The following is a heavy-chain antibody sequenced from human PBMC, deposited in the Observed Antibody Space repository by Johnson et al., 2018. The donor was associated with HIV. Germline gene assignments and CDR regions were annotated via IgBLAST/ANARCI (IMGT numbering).Heavy chain of an antibody. CDR2: IRYDGSNK. CDR3: AKDRPQLAVAFDI. V-gene: IGHV3-30*02. CDR1: GFTFSSYA. D-gene: IGHD6-6*01. Sequence: QVQLVESGGGVVQPGRSLRLSCAASGFTFSSYAMHWVRQAPGKGLEWVAVIRYDGSNKYYADSVKGRFTISSDNSKNTLLLQMNSLRAEDTAVYYCAKDRPQLAVAFDIWGQGTMVTVSS. J-gene: IGHJ3*02.